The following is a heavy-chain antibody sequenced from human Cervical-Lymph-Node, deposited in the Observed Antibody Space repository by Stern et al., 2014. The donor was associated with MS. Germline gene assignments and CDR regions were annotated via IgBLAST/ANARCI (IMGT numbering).Heavy chain of an antibody. CDR2: MHHSGLS. D-gene: IGHD6-19*01. Sequence: QVQLQESGPGLVKPSETLSLTCAIFGGSVSTSDWWSWVRQPPGKGLEWIGEMHHSGLSNYNPSPKSRVSVSVDKSDNQFSLKLTSVTAADTAVYFCARSSATWRAHDCWGQGILVTVSS. CDR1: GGSVSTSDW. CDR3: ARSSATWRAHDC. J-gene: IGHJ4*02. V-gene: IGHV4-4*02.